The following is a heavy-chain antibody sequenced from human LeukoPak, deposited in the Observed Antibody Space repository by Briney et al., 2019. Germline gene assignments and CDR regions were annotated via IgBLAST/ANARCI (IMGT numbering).Heavy chain of an antibody. J-gene: IGHJ3*02. CDR3: ARAVRITMIVVAFDI. V-gene: IGHV1-69*04. CDR1: GGTFSSYA. Sequence: SVKVSCKASGGTFSSYAISWVRQAPGQGLEWMGRIIPTLGIANYAQKFQGRVTITADKSTSTAYMELSSLRSEDTAVYYCARAVRITMIVVAFDIWGQGTMVTVSS. D-gene: IGHD3-22*01. CDR2: IIPTLGIA.